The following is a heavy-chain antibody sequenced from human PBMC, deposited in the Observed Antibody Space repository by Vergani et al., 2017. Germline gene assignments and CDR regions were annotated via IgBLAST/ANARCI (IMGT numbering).Heavy chain of an antibody. CDR2: ISGSGGSA. CDR3: AKEIAVPWAAAGNLWDY. Sequence: EVQLLESGGGLVQPGGSLRLSCAASGFTFSSYAMSWVRQAPGKGLEWVSAISGSGGSAYYADSVKGRFTISRDNSKNTLYLQMNSLRAEDTAVYYCAKEIAVPWAAAGNLWDYWGQGTLVAVSS. V-gene: IGHV3-23*01. CDR1: GFTFSSYA. D-gene: IGHD6-13*01. J-gene: IGHJ4*02.